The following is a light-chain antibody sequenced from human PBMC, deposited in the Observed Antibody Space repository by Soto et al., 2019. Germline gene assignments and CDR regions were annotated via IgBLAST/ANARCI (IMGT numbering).Light chain of an antibody. Sequence: DIQMTHSPSTLSASVLYIVIITCRSSQSINNWLAWYQQKPGKAPKLLMYDASTLESGVPSRFSGSGSGTEFTLTISSLQPEDFAVYYCQQHNNWPPITFGQGTRLEIK. CDR3: QQHNNWPPIT. V-gene: IGKV1-5*01. J-gene: IGKJ5*01. CDR2: DAS. CDR1: QSINNW.